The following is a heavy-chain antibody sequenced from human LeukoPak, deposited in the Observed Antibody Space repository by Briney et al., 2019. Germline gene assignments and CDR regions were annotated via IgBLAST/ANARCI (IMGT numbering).Heavy chain of an antibody. CDR3: AKDGQYGGYGALGWFDP. CDR2: ISGSGGST. Sequence: GGSLRLSCAASGFTFSSYAMSWVRQAPGKGLEWVSAISGSGGSTYYADSVKGRFTISRDNSKNTLYPQMNSLRAEDTAVYYCAKDGQYGGYGALGWFDPWGQGTLVIVSS. J-gene: IGHJ5*02. V-gene: IGHV3-23*01. CDR1: GFTFSSYA. D-gene: IGHD5-12*01.